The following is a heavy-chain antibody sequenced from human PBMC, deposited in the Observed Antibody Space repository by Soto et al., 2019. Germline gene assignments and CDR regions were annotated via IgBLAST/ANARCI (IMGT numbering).Heavy chain of an antibody. CDR1: GGTFSSYA. J-gene: IGHJ6*02. CDR2: IIPIFGTA. CDR3: ARDGGRRRSYDYYYGMDV. Sequence: QVQLVQSGAEVKKPGSSVKVSCKASGGTFSSYAISWVRQAPGQGLEWMGGIIPIFGTANYAQKFQGRVTITADESTSTAYMELSSLRSEDTAVYYCARDGGRRRSYDYYYGMDVWGQGTTVTVSS. V-gene: IGHV1-69*01. D-gene: IGHD1-26*01.